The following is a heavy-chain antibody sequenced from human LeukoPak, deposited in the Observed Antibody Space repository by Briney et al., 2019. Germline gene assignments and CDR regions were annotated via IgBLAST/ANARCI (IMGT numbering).Heavy chain of an antibody. Sequence: ASVKVSCKASGYTFTGYYMHWVRQAPGQGLEWMGWINPNSGGTNYAQKFQGRVTMTRDTSISTAYMELSRLRSDDTAVYYCARDGPPYYYDSSGYIASRPFDYWGQGTLVTVSS. CDR1: GYTFTGYY. CDR2: INPNSGGT. D-gene: IGHD3-22*01. CDR3: ARDGPPYYYDSSGYIASRPFDY. J-gene: IGHJ4*02. V-gene: IGHV1-2*02.